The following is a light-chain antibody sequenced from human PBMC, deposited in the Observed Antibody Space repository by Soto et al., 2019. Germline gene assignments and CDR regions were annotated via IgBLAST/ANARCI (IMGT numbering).Light chain of an antibody. V-gene: IGKV3-20*01. CDR2: GAS. CDR3: QQYGSSPYT. CDR1: QSVSSSY. J-gene: IGKJ2*01. Sequence: EIVLTQSPGTLSLSPGERATLSCRASQSVSSSYLAWYQQKPGQAPRLLIYGASSRATGIPDRFSGSGSGTDFTLTISRLEPEDFAVYYRQQYGSSPYTFGQGTMLEIK.